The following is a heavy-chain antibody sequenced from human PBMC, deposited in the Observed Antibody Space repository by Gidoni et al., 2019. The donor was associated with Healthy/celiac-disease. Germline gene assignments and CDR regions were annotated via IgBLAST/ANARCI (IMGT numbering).Heavy chain of an antibody. D-gene: IGHD4-17*01. CDR1: GGTFSSYA. Sequence: QVQLVQSGAEVKKPGSSVKVSCKASGGTFSSYAISWVRQAPGQGLEWMGGIIPIFGTANYAQKFQGRVTITADESTSTAYMELSSLRSDDTAVYYCARKLTMTTVPKTPVAFDIWGQGTMVTVSS. CDR3: ARKLTMTTVPKTPVAFDI. CDR2: IIPIFGTA. J-gene: IGHJ3*02. V-gene: IGHV1-69*01.